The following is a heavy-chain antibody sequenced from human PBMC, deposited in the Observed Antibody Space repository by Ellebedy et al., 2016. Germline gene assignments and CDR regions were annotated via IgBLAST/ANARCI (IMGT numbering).Heavy chain of an antibody. V-gene: IGHV3-23*01. J-gene: IGHJ4*02. Sequence: GESLKISXIASDFTFSTYYMSWVRQAPGKGLEWVATISANGNKRDLADSVQGRFTISRDNFRNTLHLRMNNLRGEDTAVYYCRQGHYADYWGQGTLVTVSS. D-gene: IGHD2-2*01. CDR3: RQGHYADY. CDR1: DFTFSTYY. CDR2: ISANGNKR.